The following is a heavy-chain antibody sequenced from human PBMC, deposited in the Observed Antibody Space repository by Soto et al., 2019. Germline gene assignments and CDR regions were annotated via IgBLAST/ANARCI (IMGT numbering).Heavy chain of an antibody. CDR3: AKTLWFGAYGMDV. Sequence: KASETLSLTCTVSGGSISSGDYYWSWIRQPPGKGLEWIGYIYYSGSTYYNPSLKSRVTISVDTSKNQFSLKLSSVTAADTAVYYWAKTLWFGAYGMDVWGQGTTVTVSS. CDR1: GGSISSGDYY. CDR2: IYYSGST. V-gene: IGHV4-30-4*01. J-gene: IGHJ6*02. D-gene: IGHD3-10*01.